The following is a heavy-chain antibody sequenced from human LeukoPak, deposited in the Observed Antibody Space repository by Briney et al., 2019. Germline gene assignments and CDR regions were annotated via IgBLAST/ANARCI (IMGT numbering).Heavy chain of an antibody. CDR2: INPNSGGT. J-gene: IGHJ4*02. D-gene: IGHD3-16*01. CDR1: GYTFTGYY. CDR3: ARDPPRDYLGYFDY. Sequence: ASVKVSCKASGYTFTGYYIHWVRQAPGQGLEWMGWINPNSGGTNYAQKFQGRVTMTRDTSISTAYMELTRLRSDDTAVHYCARDPPRDYLGYFDYWGQGTLVTVSS. V-gene: IGHV1-2*02.